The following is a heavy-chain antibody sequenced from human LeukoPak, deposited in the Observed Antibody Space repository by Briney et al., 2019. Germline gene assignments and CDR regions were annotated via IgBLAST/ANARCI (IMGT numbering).Heavy chain of an antibody. CDR2: ISYDGSNK. J-gene: IGHJ6*02. V-gene: IGHV3-30-3*01. D-gene: IGHD4-23*01. CDR3: ARLREVTPVDYYYGMDV. CDR1: GFTFSSYA. Sequence: PGRSLRLSCAASGFTFSSYAMHWVRQAPGKGLEWVAVISYDGSNKYYADSVKGRFTISRDNSKNTLYLQMNSLRAEDTAVYYCARLREVTPVDYYYGMDVWGQGTTVTVSS.